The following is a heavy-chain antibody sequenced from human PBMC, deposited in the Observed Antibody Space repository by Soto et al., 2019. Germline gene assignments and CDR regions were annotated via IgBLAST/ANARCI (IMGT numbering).Heavy chain of an antibody. CDR3: ASDPSVAPADYSDY. V-gene: IGHV3-21*04. D-gene: IGHD2-2*01. CDR2: ISNSGDT. J-gene: IGHJ4*02. CDR1: GFTFSSYA. Sequence: GGSLRLSCAASGFTFSSYAIYWVRQAPGKGLEWVSTISNSGDTYYADSVEGRFTISRDNTKNTLYLQMNSLRAEDTAVYYCASDPSVAPADYSDYWGQGTPDIVSS.